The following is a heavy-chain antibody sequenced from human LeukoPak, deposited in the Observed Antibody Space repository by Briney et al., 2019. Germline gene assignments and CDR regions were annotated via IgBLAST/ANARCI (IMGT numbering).Heavy chain of an antibody. J-gene: IGHJ5*02. CDR2: ISGSGGNT. CDR1: GFTFIDYA. CDR3: ARYHDYGDYKRYFDP. Sequence: GGSLRLSCAASGFTFIDYAMSWVRQAPGKGLEWVSGISGSGGNTYYADSVKGRFTISRDNSKSTLYLQMNSLRAEDTAVYYCARYHDYGDYKRYFDPWGQGTLVTVSS. V-gene: IGHV3-23*01. D-gene: IGHD4-17*01.